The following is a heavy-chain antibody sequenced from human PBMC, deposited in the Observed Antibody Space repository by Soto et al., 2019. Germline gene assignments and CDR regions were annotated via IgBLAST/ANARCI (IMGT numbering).Heavy chain of an antibody. D-gene: IGHD3-22*01. V-gene: IGHV4-39*01. CDR2: IYHTGNA. J-gene: IGHJ5*02. Sequence: PSETLSLTCGVSGDSISNSRFYWAWIRQPPGEGLEWIGSIYHTGNAYYNPSLKSRVTISVDTSKNQFSLKVTSVTAADTALYYCARDYFDSSDYTTNWFDPWDQGTLVTVS. CDR3: ARDYFDSSDYTTNWFDP. CDR1: GDSISNSRFY.